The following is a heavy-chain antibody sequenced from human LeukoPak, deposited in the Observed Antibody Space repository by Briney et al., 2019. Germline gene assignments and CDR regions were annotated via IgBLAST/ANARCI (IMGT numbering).Heavy chain of an antibody. V-gene: IGHV4-59*01. J-gene: IGHJ5*02. Sequence: SETLSLTCSVSGGSTSAYYWSWIRQPPGKGLEWIGYIYYSGSTSYNPSLKSRVTISVDTSKNQFSLKLSSVTAADTAVYYCARLAYTRFDPWGQGTLVTVSS. CDR1: GGSTSAYY. CDR2: IYYSGST. CDR3: ARLAYTRFDP. D-gene: IGHD2-2*02.